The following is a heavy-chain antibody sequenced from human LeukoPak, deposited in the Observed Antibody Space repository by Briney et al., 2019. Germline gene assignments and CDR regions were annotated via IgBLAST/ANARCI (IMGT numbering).Heavy chain of an antibody. J-gene: IGHJ4*02. Sequence: GASVKVSCKASGYTFTGYCMHWVRQAPGQGLEWMGWINPNSGGTNYAQKFQGRVTMTRDTSTSTVYMELSSLRSEDTAVYYCARVGLVTTGFDYWGQGTLVTVSS. CDR2: INPNSGGT. V-gene: IGHV1-2*02. CDR3: ARVGLVTTGFDY. CDR1: GYTFTGYC. D-gene: IGHD4-11*01.